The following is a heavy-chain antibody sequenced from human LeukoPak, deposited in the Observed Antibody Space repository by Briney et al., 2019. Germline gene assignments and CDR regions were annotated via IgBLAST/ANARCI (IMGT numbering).Heavy chain of an antibody. D-gene: IGHD3-22*01. V-gene: IGHV3-48*03. CDR1: GFTFSSYE. CDR2: ISSSGSTI. J-gene: IGHJ4*02. Sequence: PGGSLRLSCAASGFTFSSYEMNWVRQAPGKGLEWVSYISSSGSTIYYADSVKGRFTISRDNAKNSLYLQMNSLRAGDTAVYYCARVGGYYQEVGYWGQGTLVTVSS. CDR3: ARVGGYYQEVGY.